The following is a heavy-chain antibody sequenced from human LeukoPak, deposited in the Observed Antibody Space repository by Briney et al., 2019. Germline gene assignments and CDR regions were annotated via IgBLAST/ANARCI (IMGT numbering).Heavy chain of an antibody. CDR2: ISVYNGNT. D-gene: IGHD3-3*01. CDR1: GYTFTSYG. J-gene: IGHJ4*02. CDR3: ARGSVTIFGVVDFDY. Sequence: GASVKVSCKASGYTFTSYGISWVRQAPGQGLEWMGWISVYNGNTKYAQKLQGRVTMTTDTSTSTAYMELRSLRSDDTAVYYCARGSVTIFGVVDFDYWGQGTLVTVSS. V-gene: IGHV1-18*01.